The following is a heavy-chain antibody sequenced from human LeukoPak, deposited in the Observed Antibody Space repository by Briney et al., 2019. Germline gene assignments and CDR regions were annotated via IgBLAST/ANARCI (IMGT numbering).Heavy chain of an antibody. V-gene: IGHV4-59*08. Sequence: SETLSLTCTVSGGSISSYYWSWIRQPPGKGLEWIGYIYYSGSTNYNPSLKSRVTISVDTSKNQFSLKLSSVTAADTAVYYCARQKGAYSSGWSVYYYGMDVWGQGTTVTVSS. CDR3: ARQKGAYSSGWSVYYYGMDV. CDR2: IYYSGST. CDR1: GGSISSYY. J-gene: IGHJ6*02. D-gene: IGHD6-19*01.